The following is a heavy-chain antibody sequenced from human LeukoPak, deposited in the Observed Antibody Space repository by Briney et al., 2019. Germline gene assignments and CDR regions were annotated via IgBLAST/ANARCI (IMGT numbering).Heavy chain of an antibody. Sequence: SETLSLTCAVYGGSFSGYYWSWIRQPPGKGLEWIGEINHSGSTNYNPSLKSRVTISVDTSKNQFSLKLSSVTAADTAVYYCARRETGDCSGGSCYRPNWFDPWGQGTLVTVSS. CDR3: ARRETGDCSGGSCYRPNWFDP. V-gene: IGHV4-34*01. CDR2: INHSGST. D-gene: IGHD2-15*01. J-gene: IGHJ5*02. CDR1: GGSFSGYY.